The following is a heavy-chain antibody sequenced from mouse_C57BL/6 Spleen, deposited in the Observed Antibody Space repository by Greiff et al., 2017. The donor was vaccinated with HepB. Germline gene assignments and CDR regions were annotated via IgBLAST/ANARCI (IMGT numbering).Heavy chain of an antibody. CDR3: ARFDGYYDY. V-gene: IGHV1-52*01. Sequence: VQLQQPGAELVRPGSSVKLSCKASGYTFTSYWMHWVKQRPIQGLEWIGNIDPSDSETHYNQKFKDKATLTVDKSTSTAYMQLSSLTSEDSAVYYCARFDGYYDYWGQGTTLTVSS. CDR2: IDPSDSET. D-gene: IGHD2-3*01. CDR1: GYTFTSYW. J-gene: IGHJ2*01.